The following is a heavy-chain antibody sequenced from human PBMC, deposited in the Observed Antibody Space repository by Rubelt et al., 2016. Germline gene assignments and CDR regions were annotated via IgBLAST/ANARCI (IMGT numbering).Heavy chain of an antibody. CDR3: TRDRPHSWFDP. J-gene: IGHJ5*02. CDR1: GFTFSDYY. Sequence: QVQLVESGGGLVKPGGSLRLSCAASGFTFSDYYMSWIRQAPGKGLEWVSYISSGSVTIYYADSVKGRFTISRDNAKDSLFLQMNSLRAEDTAVYFCTRDRPHSWFDPWGQGTLVTVSS. CDR2: ISSGSVTI. V-gene: IGHV3-11*04.